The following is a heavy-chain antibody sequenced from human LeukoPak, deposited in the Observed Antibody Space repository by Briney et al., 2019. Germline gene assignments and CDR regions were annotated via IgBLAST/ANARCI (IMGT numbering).Heavy chain of an antibody. V-gene: IGHV3-30*03. CDR3: AREVGMTDY. J-gene: IGHJ4*02. Sequence: GGSLRLSCAASGFTFSSYGMHWVRQAPGKGLDWVAIISSDETSKYYADSVKGRFTISRDNSKNTLYLQMSSLRAEDTAVYYCAREVGMTDYWGQGTLVTVSS. CDR2: ISSDETSK. CDR1: GFTFSSYG.